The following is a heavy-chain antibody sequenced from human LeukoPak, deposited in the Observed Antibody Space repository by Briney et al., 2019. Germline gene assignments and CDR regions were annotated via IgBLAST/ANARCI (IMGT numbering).Heavy chain of an antibody. CDR3: ARGGKATVVTM. Sequence: SETLSLTCTVSGGSINSYYWSWIRQPAGKGLEWIGRIYSSGSTNYNPSLKSRVSMSVDTSRNQFSLKLTSVTAADTAVYYCARGGKATVVTMWGQGILVTVSS. D-gene: IGHD4-23*01. J-gene: IGHJ4*02. CDR2: IYSSGST. CDR1: GGSINSYY. V-gene: IGHV4-4*07.